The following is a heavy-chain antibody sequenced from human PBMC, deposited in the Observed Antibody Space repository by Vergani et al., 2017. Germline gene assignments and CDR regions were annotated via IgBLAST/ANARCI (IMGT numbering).Heavy chain of an antibody. Sequence: QLQLQESGPGLVKPSETLSLTCTVSGGSISSSSYYWGWIRQPPGKGLEWIGSIYYSGSTYYNPSLKSQVTISVDTSKNQFSLKLSSVTAADTAVYYCARRGIAAPIDYWGQGTLVTVSS. V-gene: IGHV4-39*01. D-gene: IGHD6-13*01. CDR1: GGSISSSSYY. CDR2: IYYSGST. J-gene: IGHJ4*02. CDR3: ARRGIAAPIDY.